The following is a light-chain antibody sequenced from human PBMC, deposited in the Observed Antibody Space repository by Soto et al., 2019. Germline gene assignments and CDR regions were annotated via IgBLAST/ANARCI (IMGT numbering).Light chain of an antibody. CDR1: QGISNY. CDR3: QQVKTYPRT. V-gene: IGKV1-9*01. J-gene: IGKJ4*01. CDR2: EES. Sequence: IQLTQSRSSLPASVGDRVTMTCRASQGISNYLAWYQQKPGKPPKLLIYEESTLHSGVPSRFSGRKSGTQFTLTIDSLQPEDFATYYCQQVKTYPRTFGGGTKVDI.